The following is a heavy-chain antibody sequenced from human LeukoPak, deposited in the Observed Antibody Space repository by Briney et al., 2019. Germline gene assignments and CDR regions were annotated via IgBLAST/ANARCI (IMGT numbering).Heavy chain of an antibody. D-gene: IGHD5-24*01. CDR1: GFTFSSTT. CDR3: ARDRDRYFDH. V-gene: IGHV3-48*01. CDR2: ITTTGRTI. Sequence: GGSLRLSCVASGFTFSSTTFNWVRQAPGKGLEWLSYITTTGRTISYADSVKGRFTMLRDNAKNSLYLQLSSLRAEDTAMYYCARDRDRYFDHWGQGTLVTVSS. J-gene: IGHJ4*02.